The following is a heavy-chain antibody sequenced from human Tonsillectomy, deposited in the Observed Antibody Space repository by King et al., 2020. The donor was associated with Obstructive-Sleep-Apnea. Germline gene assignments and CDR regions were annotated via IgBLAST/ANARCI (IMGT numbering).Heavy chain of an antibody. J-gene: IGHJ6*02. D-gene: IGHD1-26*01. CDR2: IYYSGST. V-gene: IGHV4-59*08. CDR1: GDSISRYY. Sequence: QLQESGPGLVKPSETLSLTCTVSGDSISRYYWSWIRQPPGKGLEWIGYIYYSGSTKYNPSLKSGVTISVDTSKNQFSLKLSSVTAADTAVYYCARNTEHYYYYGMDVWGQGTTVTVSS. CDR3: ARNTEHYYYYGMDV.